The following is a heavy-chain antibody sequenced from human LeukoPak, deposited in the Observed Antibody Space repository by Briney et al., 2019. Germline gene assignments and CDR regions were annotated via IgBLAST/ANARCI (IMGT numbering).Heavy chain of an antibody. J-gene: IGHJ4*02. D-gene: IGHD3-22*01. V-gene: IGHV3-74*01. CDR2: IRSDGSST. CDR3: AREQGYYSVPGY. Sequence: PGGSLRLSCAASGFTFSTSWMHWVRQAPGKGPVWVARIRSDGSSTDYADSVKGRFTISRDNAKNTLYLQMNSLRAEDTAVYYCAREQGYYSVPGYWGQGTLATVSS. CDR1: GFTFSTSW.